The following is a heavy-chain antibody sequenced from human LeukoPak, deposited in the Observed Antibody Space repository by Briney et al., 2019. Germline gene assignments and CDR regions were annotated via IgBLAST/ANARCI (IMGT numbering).Heavy chain of an antibody. J-gene: IGHJ1*01. V-gene: IGHV3-73*01. CDR3: ANDDSSGYYFVLADHLYFQH. Sequence: GGSLRLSCAASGFTFSDSAIHWVRQASGKGLEWVGHIRSKRNNYATLYAASVTGRFTISRDNSKNTLYLQMNSLRAEDTAVYYCANDDSSGYYFVLADHLYFQHWGQGTLVTVSS. D-gene: IGHD3-22*01. CDR2: IRSKRNNYAT. CDR1: GFTFSDSA.